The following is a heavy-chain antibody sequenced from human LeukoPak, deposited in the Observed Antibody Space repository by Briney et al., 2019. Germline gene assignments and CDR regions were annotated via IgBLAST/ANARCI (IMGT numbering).Heavy chain of an antibody. CDR2: IYYSGST. CDR1: GGSIGSSSYY. V-gene: IGHV4-39*07. CDR3: ARADPDNYYDSSGKTNWFDP. J-gene: IGHJ5*02. Sequence: SETLSLTCTVSGGSIGSSSYYWGWIRQPPGKGLEWIGSIYYSGSTYYNPSLKSRVTISVDTSKNQFSLKLSSVTAADTAVYYCARADPDNYYDSSGKTNWFDPWGQGTLVTVSS. D-gene: IGHD3-22*01.